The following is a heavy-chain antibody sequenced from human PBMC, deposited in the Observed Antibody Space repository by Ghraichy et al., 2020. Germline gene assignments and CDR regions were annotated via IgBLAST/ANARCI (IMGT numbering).Heavy chain of an antibody. CDR1: GGSFRSNY. CDR3: ARTLWKATTEAFIWWFDP. Sequence: SQTLSLTCSVSGGSFRSNYWSWIRQPAGKGLEWIGRISSSGATNYNPSLKSRVTMSVDTSKNQLSLNLSSVTAADTAVYFCARTLWKATTEAFIWWFDPWGQGTLVTVSA. V-gene: IGHV4-4*07. D-gene: IGHD1-26*01. CDR2: ISSSGAT. J-gene: IGHJ5*02.